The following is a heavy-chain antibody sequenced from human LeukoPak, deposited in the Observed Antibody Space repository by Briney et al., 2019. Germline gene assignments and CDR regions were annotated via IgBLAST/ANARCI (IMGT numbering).Heavy chain of an antibody. CDR1: GFTFSYYY. CDR2: IRTRTYSETT. CDR3: SRNSGTLTGWPFDI. J-gene: IGHJ3*02. V-gene: IGHV3-22*01. D-gene: IGHD5-12*01. Sequence: GGSLRLSCAASGFTFSYYYMSGVRQAPGKGLEWVGFIRTRTYSETTEHAASVKGRFTISRDDSNDIAYLQMNSLKTEDTAVYYCSRNSGTLTGWPFDIWGQGTMVTVSS.